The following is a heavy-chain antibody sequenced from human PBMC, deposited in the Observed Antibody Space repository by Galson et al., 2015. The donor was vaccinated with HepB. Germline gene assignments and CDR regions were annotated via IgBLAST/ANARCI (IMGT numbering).Heavy chain of an antibody. Sequence: QSGAEVKKPGESLRISCKGSGYSFTSYWISWVRQMPGKGLEWMGRIDPSDSYTNYSPSFQGHVTISADKSISTAYLQWSSLKASDTAMYYCARHIRLSYDFWSGYYPGYYYYGMDVWGQGTTVTVSS. CDR1: GYSFTSYW. J-gene: IGHJ6*02. D-gene: IGHD3-3*01. V-gene: IGHV5-10-1*01. CDR3: ARHIRLSYDFWSGYYPGYYYYGMDV. CDR2: IDPSDSYT.